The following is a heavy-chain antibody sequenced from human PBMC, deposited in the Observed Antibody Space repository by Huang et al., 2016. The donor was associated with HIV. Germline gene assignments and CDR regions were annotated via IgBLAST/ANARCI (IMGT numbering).Heavy chain of an antibody. V-gene: IGHV3-23*01. Sequence: EVQLLESGGGLAQPGGSLRLSCTASGFTFGSYALNWVRQGRGKGMGGVSGTTGSGGSTYYANTVKGRFTSSRDNSKNTLYLQMNSLRAEDTALYYCAKHLGGRRGFTFIVLFGAFDMWGQGTMVTVSS. CDR1: GFTFGSYA. CDR2: TTGSGGST. J-gene: IGHJ3*02. CDR3: AKHLGGRRGFTFIVLFGAFDM. D-gene: IGHD3-22*01.